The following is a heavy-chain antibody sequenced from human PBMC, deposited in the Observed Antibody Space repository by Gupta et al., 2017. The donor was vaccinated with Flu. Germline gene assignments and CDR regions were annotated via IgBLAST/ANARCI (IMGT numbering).Heavy chain of an antibody. CDR2: YGGST. V-gene: IGHV4-31*02. D-gene: IGHD3-10*01. CDR3: ARGTNYPRRGVDF. J-gene: IGHJ4*02. Sequence: YGGSTYYNPSLKSRVAISEDTSKNQFSLKLTSVTAADTAVYYCARGTNYPRRGVDFWGQGTLVTISS.